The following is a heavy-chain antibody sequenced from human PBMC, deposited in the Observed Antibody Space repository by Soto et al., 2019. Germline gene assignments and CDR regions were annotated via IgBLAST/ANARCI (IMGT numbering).Heavy chain of an antibody. D-gene: IGHD1-26*01. CDR2: INHSGST. V-gene: IGHV4-34*01. CDR3: ARGREGGGAS. CDR1: GGSFSGYY. Sequence: PSETLSLTCAVYGGSFSGYYWSWIRQPPGKGLEWIGEINHSGSTNYNPSLKSRVTISVDTSKNQFSLKLSSVIAADTAVYYCARGREGGGASWGQGTLVTVS. J-gene: IGHJ5*02.